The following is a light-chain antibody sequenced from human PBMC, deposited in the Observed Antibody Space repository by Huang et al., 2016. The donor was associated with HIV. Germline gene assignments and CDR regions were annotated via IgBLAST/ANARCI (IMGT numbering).Light chain of an antibody. CDR2: DAS. CDR3: QQRGAWPLT. V-gene: IGKV3-11*01. J-gene: IGKJ4*01. CDR1: QSVRSS. Sequence: EIVLTQSPATLSLSPGERATLSGRASQSVRSSLAWYQQKPGQAPRLLIYDASNRATGIPARFSGSGSGTDFTLTISNLQSEDFAVYYCQQRGAWPLTFGGGTKVEI.